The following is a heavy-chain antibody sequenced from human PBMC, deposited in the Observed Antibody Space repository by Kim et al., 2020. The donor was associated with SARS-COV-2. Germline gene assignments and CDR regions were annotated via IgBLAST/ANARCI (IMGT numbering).Heavy chain of an antibody. CDR2: VYHRGNT. CDR3: ARLDYMDNEEGSGKYSLRY. J-gene: IGHJ4*02. Sequence: SETLSLTCAVSGDSVSSSHWWTWVRQPPGKGLEWIGEVYHRGNTNYSPSLKSRVTISLDNSKNHFSLKLRSLTAADTAVYYCARLDYMDNEEGSGKYSLRYWGQGALVTVST. V-gene: IGHV4-4*02. CDR1: GDSVSSSHW. D-gene: IGHD3-10*01.